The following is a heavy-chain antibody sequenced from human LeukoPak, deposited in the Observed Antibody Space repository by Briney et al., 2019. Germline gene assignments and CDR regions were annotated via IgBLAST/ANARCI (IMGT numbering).Heavy chain of an antibody. CDR1: GFTFSSYA. J-gene: IGHJ4*02. Sequence: GGSLRLSCAASGFTFSSYAMSWVRQAPGKGLEWVSAISGSGGSTYYADSVKGRFTISRGNSKNTLYLQMNSLRAEDTAVYYCAKDPNWFWSGAEFDYWGQGTLVTVSS. CDR3: AKDPNWFWSGAEFDY. V-gene: IGHV3-23*01. CDR2: ISGSGGST. D-gene: IGHD3-3*01.